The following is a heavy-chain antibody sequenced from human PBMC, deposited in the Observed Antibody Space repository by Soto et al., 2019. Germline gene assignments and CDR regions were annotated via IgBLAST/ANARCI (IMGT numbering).Heavy chain of an antibody. CDR3: VKYTVTEDLGES. CDR2: VSRAGTYT. Sequence: EVQLLESGGDVVRPGGSLRLACAASGFTFSSYAMGWVRQAPGKGLEWVAGVSRAGTYTFYADSVRGRFSISRDNSRDTVDLYMNALRGDETAVYFCVKYTVTEDLGESWCQGTLVSVSS. J-gene: IGHJ5*02. D-gene: IGHD3-16*01. V-gene: IGHV3-23*01. CDR1: GFTFSSYA.